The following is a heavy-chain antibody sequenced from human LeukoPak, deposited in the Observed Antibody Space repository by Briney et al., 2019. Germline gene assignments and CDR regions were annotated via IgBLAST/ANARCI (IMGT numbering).Heavy chain of an antibody. J-gene: IGHJ3*02. CDR3: ARELREHGVFDI. CDR1: GFTVSSNY. CDR2: IYSDGST. V-gene: IGHV3-53*01. Sequence: GGSLRLSCAASGFTVSSNYMSWVRQAPGKGLEWVSEIYSDGSTYYAASVKGRFSISRDNSKNTVYLQMNSLRAEDTAVYYCARELREHGVFDIWGQGAMVTVSS. D-gene: IGHD1-26*01.